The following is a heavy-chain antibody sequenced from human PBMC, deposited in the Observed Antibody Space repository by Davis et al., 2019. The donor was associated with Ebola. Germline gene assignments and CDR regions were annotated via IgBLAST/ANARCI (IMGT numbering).Heavy chain of an antibody. CDR2: IIPVVDTK. CDR1: GCTFTKYA. CDR3: ARGKWFDP. V-gene: IGHV1-69*04. Sequence: SVNVSCKTSGCTFTKYAVNWVRQAPGQGLEWLGRIIPVVDTKDYAQKFQGRVTLTADKATNTAYMELSGLRFDDTAVYYCARGKWFDPWGQGTLVSVTS. J-gene: IGHJ5*02.